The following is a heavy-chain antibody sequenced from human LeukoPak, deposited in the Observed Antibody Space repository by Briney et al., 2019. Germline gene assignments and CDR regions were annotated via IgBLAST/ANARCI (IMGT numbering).Heavy chain of an antibody. Sequence: PGGSLRLSCAASGFTFSSYSMNWVRQAPGKGLEWVSPISSSSSYIYYADSVKGRFTISRDNAKNSLYLQMNSLRAEDTAVYYCARGANGSGSYWGQGTLVTVSS. CDR1: GFTFSSYS. CDR3: ARGANGSGSY. D-gene: IGHD6-19*01. CDR2: ISSSSSYI. V-gene: IGHV3-21*01. J-gene: IGHJ4*02.